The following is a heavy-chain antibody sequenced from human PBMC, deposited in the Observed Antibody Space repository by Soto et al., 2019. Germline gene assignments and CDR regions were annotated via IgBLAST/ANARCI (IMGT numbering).Heavy chain of an antibody. CDR3: ASLGYCSSTSCYTDHYYYYGIDV. D-gene: IGHD2-2*02. CDR2: INLNSCGT. Sequence: SVKDSCKASGYTFTRYYMHWVRQAPGQELEWMGWINLNSCGTNYAQKFQGRVTMIRDTFISTAYMELSRLKSDDTAVYYCASLGYCSSTSCYTDHYYYYGIDVWGQGTTVTVSS. V-gene: IGHV1-2*02. J-gene: IGHJ6*02. CDR1: GYTFTRYY.